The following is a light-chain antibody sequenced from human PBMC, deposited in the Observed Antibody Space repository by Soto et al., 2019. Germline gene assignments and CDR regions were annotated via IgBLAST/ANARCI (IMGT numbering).Light chain of an antibody. V-gene: IGLV4-69*01. J-gene: IGLJ2*01. CDR3: QTWGTGYVV. CDR1: SGHSSYD. Sequence: QLVLTQSPSASASLGASVKLTCTLSSGHSSYDIAWHQQQPDKGPRFLMTVNSGGSHNKGDGIPDRFSGSSSGAERYLTISSLQSEDEADYYCQTWGTGYVVFGGGTKLTGL. CDR2: VNSGGSH.